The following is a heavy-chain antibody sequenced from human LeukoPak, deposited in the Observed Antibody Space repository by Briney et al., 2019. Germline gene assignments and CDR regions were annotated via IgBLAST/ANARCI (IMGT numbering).Heavy chain of an antibody. V-gene: IGHV3-11*01. CDR1: GFTFSDYY. Sequence: GGSLRLSCAASGFTFSDYYMSWIRQAPGKGLEWVSSISSGGGTIYYADSVKGRFTISRDNAKNTLYLQMNSLRAEDTAVYYCAREVGASGSYNFPYYFDYWGQGTLVTVSS. CDR2: ISSGGGTI. CDR3: AREVGASGSYNFPYYFDY. D-gene: IGHD3-10*01. J-gene: IGHJ4*02.